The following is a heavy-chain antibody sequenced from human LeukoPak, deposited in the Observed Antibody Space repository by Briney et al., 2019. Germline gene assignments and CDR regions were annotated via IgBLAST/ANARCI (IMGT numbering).Heavy chain of an antibody. Sequence: GGSLRLSCAASGFTFSSYSMNWVRQAPGKGPEWVSYISSSSSTIYYADSVKGRFTISRDNAKNSLYLQMNSLRAVDTAVYYCARDRQYCSSTSCPVKEFDYWGQGTLVTVSS. CDR3: ARDRQYCSSTSCPVKEFDY. V-gene: IGHV3-48*01. D-gene: IGHD2-2*01. CDR1: GFTFSSYS. J-gene: IGHJ4*02. CDR2: ISSSSSTI.